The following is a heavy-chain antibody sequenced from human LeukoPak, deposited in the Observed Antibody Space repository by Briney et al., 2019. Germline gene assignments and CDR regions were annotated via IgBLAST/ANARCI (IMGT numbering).Heavy chain of an antibody. V-gene: IGHV3-43*01. D-gene: IGHD4-17*01. CDR3: AKDIMATTVTPGFDY. Sequence: GGSLRLSCAASGFTFDDYTMNWVRHAPGKGLEWVSLISWDGGSTYYADSVKGRFTISRDNSKNSLYLQMNSLRTEDTALYYCAKDIMATTVTPGFDYWGQGTLVTVSS. CDR1: GFTFDDYT. J-gene: IGHJ4*02. CDR2: ISWDGGST.